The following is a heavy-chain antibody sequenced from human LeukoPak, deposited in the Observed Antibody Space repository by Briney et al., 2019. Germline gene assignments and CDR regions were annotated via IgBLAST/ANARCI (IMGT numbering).Heavy chain of an antibody. CDR3: ARRGKYQLLYNYYYMDV. Sequence: SEALSLTCTVSGGSISSYYWSWIRQPPGKGLEWIGYIYYSGSTNYNPSLKSRVTISVDTSKNQFSLKLSSVTAADTAVYYCARRGKYQLLYNYYYMDVWGKGTTVTVSS. V-gene: IGHV4-59*08. D-gene: IGHD2-2*02. J-gene: IGHJ6*03. CDR2: IYYSGST. CDR1: GGSISSYY.